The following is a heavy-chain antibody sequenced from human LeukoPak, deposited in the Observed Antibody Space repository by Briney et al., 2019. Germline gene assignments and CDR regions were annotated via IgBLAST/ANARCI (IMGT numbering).Heavy chain of an antibody. J-gene: IGHJ3*02. V-gene: IGHV3-21*01. CDR3: AILHMLAYCGGDCPDAFDI. Sequence: PGGSLRLSCAASGFTFSSYSMNWVRQAPGKGLEWVSSISSSSSYIYYADSVKGRFTISRDNAKNSLYLQMNSLRAEDTAVYYCAILHMLAYCGGDCPDAFDIWGQGTMVTVSS. D-gene: IGHD2-21*02. CDR1: GFTFSSYS. CDR2: ISSSSSYI.